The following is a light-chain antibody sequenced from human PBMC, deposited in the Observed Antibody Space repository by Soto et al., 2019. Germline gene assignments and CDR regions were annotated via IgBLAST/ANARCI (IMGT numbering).Light chain of an antibody. V-gene: IGKV4-1*01. Sequence: DIVMTQSPDSLAVSLGERATNNCKSSQSVLYSSNNKNYLAWYQQKPGQPPKLLIYWASTRESGVPDRFSGSGSGTDFTLTTSSLQAEDVAVYYCQQYFRPWTFGQGTKVEIK. CDR3: QQYFRPWT. CDR1: QSVLYSSNNKNY. J-gene: IGKJ1*01. CDR2: WAS.